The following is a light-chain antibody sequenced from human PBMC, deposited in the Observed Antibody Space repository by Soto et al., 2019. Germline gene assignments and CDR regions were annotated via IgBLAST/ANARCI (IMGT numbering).Light chain of an antibody. Sequence: EVVLTQSPGTLSLSPGEAGTLSCRASQTVSSGYLAWYQQRSGQAPRLLIYGSSSRASDVPDRFSGSGSGTEFTLTISSLEPEDFAVYFCQQYARSPWTFGQGTKLEIK. V-gene: IGKV3-20*01. J-gene: IGKJ1*01. CDR1: QTVSSGY. CDR2: GSS. CDR3: QQYARSPWT.